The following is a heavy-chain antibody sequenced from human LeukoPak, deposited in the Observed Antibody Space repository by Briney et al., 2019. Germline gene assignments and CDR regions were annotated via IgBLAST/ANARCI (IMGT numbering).Heavy chain of an antibody. J-gene: IGHJ5*01. V-gene: IGHV4-59*01. Sequence: NSSETLSLTCIVSGGPISNYYWSWIRQPPGKGLEWIGYIYYSGSTNYNPSLRSRLTISVDSSKNQFSLRLSSVTAADTAVYYCARGGGWYDSWGQGTLVTVSS. CDR2: IYYSGST. CDR1: GGPISNYY. D-gene: IGHD4-23*01. CDR3: ARGGGWYDS.